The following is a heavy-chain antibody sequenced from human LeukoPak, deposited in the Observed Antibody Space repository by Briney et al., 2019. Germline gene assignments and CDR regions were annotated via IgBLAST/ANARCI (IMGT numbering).Heavy chain of an antibody. CDR1: GFTFSNFW. CDR3: ATVSEY. Sequence: TGGSLRLSCAASGFTFSNFWMHWVRQVPGKGLVWVSGINHDGTGTYYADSVKGRFTISRGNAKNTVYLQMNGLRAEDTTVDYCATVSEYWGQGTLVTVSS. J-gene: IGHJ4*02. CDR2: INHDGTGT. V-gene: IGHV3-74*01.